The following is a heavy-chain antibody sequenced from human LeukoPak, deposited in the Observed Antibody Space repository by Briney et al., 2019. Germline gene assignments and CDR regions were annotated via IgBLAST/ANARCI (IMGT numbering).Heavy chain of an antibody. CDR1: VYKFNRFG. CDR3: ARDVVHTVPTLDY. J-gene: IGHJ4*02. D-gene: IGHD4-17*01. Sequence: ASVKVSCKASVYKFNRFGISWVRQAPGQGREWMGWISAQNGNTNYAQKLRGRVTMSTDTFTSTAYIEVRNLRSDDTAMYYCARDVVHTVPTLDYWGQGTLVTVSS. V-gene: IGHV1-18*01. CDR2: ISAQNGNT.